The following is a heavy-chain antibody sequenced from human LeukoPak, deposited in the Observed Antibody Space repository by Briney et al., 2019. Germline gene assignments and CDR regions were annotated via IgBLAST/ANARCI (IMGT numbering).Heavy chain of an antibody. CDR3: AKSRMGTLPYCSSTSCYTAIGPFDY. J-gene: IGHJ4*02. V-gene: IGHV3-23*01. CDR2: ISGSGGST. CDR1: GFTFSSYA. Sequence: PGGSLRLSCAASGFTFSSYAMSWVRQAPGKGLEWVSAISGSGGSTYYADSVKGRFTISRDNSKNTLYLQMNSLRAEDMAVYYCAKSRMGTLPYCSSTSCYTAIGPFDYWGQGTLVTVSS. D-gene: IGHD2-2*02.